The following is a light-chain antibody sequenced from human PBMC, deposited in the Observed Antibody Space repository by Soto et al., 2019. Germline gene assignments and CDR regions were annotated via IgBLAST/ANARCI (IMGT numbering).Light chain of an antibody. Sequence: QLVLTQPASVSGSPGQSITVSCTGTSSDVGGYDLVSWYQQHPGKAPKIMIYEVFKRPSGVSYRFSGSKSGNTASLTISGLQAEDEADYYCCSYARSDTYVFGTGTKLTVL. CDR1: SSDVGGYDL. CDR3: CSYARSDTYV. V-gene: IGLV2-23*02. J-gene: IGLJ1*01. CDR2: EVF.